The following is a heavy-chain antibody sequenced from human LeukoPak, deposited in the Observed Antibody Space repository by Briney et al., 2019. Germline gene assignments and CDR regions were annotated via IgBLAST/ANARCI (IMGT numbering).Heavy chain of an antibody. V-gene: IGHV4-39*01. CDR1: GGSISGSSYY. J-gene: IGHJ5*02. Sequence: SETLSLTCTVSGGSISGSSYYCGWIRQPPGKGLEWIGSIYYSGSTYYNPSLKSRVTISVDTSKNQFSLKLSSVTAADTAVYYCARKRYYDSSGYSWGQGTLVTVSS. CDR3: ARKRYYDSSGYS. D-gene: IGHD3-22*01. CDR2: IYYSGST.